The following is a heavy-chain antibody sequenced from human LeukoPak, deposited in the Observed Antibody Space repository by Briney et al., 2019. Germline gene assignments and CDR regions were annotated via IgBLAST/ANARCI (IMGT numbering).Heavy chain of an antibody. D-gene: IGHD6-13*01. Sequence: PGESLKISCKGSGYSFTSYWISWVRQMPGKGLEWMGRIDPSDSYTNYSPPFQGHVTISADKSISTAYLQWSSLKASDTAMYYCARANPQQLVPDYWGQGTLVTVSS. CDR2: IDPSDSYT. CDR1: GYSFTSYW. J-gene: IGHJ4*02. CDR3: ARANPQQLVPDY. V-gene: IGHV5-10-1*01.